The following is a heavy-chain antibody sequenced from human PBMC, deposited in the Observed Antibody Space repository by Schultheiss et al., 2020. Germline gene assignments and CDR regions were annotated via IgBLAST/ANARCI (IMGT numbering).Heavy chain of an antibody. CDR1: GGSISSYY. V-gene: IGHV4-59*08. D-gene: IGHD4-11*01. CDR2: INHSGST. CDR3: ARHSTGNHHFNY. Sequence: SETLSLTCTVSGGSISSYYWSWIRQPPGKGLEWIGEINHSGSTNYNPSLKSRVTISVDTSKNQFSLKLSSVTAADMAVYYCARHSTGNHHFNYWGQGTLVTVSS. J-gene: IGHJ4*02.